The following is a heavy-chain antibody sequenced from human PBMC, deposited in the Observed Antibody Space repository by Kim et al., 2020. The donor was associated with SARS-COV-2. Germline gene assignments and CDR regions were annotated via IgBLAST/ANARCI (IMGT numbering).Heavy chain of an antibody. J-gene: IGHJ6*02. CDR1: GYTFTSYA. Sequence: ASVKVSCKASGYTFTSYAMNWVRQAPGQGLEWMGWINTNTGNPTYAQGFTGRFVFSLDTSVSTAYLQISSQKAEDTAVYYCARDFMVRGVIITPLSHYYYYGMDVWGQGTTVTVSS. D-gene: IGHD3-10*01. CDR3: ARDFMVRGVIITPLSHYYYYGMDV. CDR2: INTNTGNP. V-gene: IGHV7-4-1*02.